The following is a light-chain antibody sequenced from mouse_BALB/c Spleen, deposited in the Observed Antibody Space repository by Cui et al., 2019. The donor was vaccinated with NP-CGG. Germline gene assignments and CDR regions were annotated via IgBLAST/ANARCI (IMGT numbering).Light chain of an antibody. CDR3: ALWYSNHWV. Sequence: QAVVTQESALPTSPGATVTLTCRSSTGAVTTSNYANWVQEKPDHLFTGLIGGTNNRAPGVPARFSGSLIGDKAALTITGAQTEDEAMYFCALWYSNHWVFGGGTKLTVL. J-gene: IGLJ1*01. CDR2: GTN. V-gene: IGLV1*01. CDR1: TGAVTTSNY.